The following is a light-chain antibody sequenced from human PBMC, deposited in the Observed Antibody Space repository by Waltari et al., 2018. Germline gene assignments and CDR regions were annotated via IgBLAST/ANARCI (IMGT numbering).Light chain of an antibody. CDR2: DVT. Sequence: QSALTQPASVSGSPGQSITISCTGTSSDVGGYNFVSWYQRHPGKVPKLIIYDVTNRPSGVSNRCSGSKSGKTASLTISGLQAEDEADYYCSSYTTSSTYVFGTGTKVTVL. J-gene: IGLJ1*01. CDR1: SSDVGGYNF. V-gene: IGLV2-14*03. CDR3: SSYTTSSTYV.